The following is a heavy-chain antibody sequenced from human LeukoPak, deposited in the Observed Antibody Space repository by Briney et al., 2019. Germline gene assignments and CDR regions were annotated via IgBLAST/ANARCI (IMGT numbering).Heavy chain of an antibody. D-gene: IGHD5-18*01. CDR1: GFTFSSYS. J-gene: IGHJ4*02. Sequence: GGSLRLTCAASGFTFSSYSMNWVRQAPGQGLEWVSSISSSSSYVYYAGSVKGRFTISRDNAKNSLYLQMNSLRAEDTAVYYCARGQDTAMVPFDYWGQGTLVTVSS. CDR2: ISSSSSYV. CDR3: ARGQDTAMVPFDY. V-gene: IGHV3-21*01.